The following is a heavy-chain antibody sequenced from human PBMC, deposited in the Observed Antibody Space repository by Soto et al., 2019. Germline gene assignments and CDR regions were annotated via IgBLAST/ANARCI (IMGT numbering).Heavy chain of an antibody. CDR3: PKVKPPAIASATMGQQFDN. D-gene: IGHD6-25*01. CDR1: GFTFSSYA. V-gene: IGHV3-23*01. J-gene: IGHJ4*01. Sequence: GGSLRLSCAASGFTFSSYAMSWVRQAPGKGLEWVSAISGSGGSTYYADSVKGRFTISRDNSKNTQYLQMNSLRAEDRAVYSSPKVKPPAIASATMGQQFDNWGQGTLVTVSS. CDR2: ISGSGGST.